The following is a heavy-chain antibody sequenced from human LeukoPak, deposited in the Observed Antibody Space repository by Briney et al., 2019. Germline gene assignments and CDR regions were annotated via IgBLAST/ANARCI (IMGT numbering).Heavy chain of an antibody. J-gene: IGHJ4*02. V-gene: IGHV4-4*07. Sequence: SGTLSLTCTVSGGSINFYYWNWIRQPAGKGLEWIGRIYSTGSTNYSPSLKSRVTMSVDKSKNQFSLNLSSVTAADTAVYYCARGIADPYSFDSWGQGILVTVSS. D-gene: IGHD6-13*01. CDR1: GGSINFYY. CDR2: IYSTGST. CDR3: ARGIADPYSFDS.